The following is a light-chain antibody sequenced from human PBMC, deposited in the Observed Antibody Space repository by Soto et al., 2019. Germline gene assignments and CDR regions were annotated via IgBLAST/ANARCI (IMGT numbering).Light chain of an antibody. CDR3: KKYNSAPLT. V-gene: IGKV1-27*01. Sequence: DVQMTQSPSSLSAFVGDRVTITCRASQGIAPYLAWFQQKPGKVPKLLIYATSTLQSGVPSRFSGSGSGTDFTLTINSLQPEDVGTYYCKKYNSAPLTFGGGTNVDIK. CDR1: QGIAPY. CDR2: ATS. J-gene: IGKJ4*01.